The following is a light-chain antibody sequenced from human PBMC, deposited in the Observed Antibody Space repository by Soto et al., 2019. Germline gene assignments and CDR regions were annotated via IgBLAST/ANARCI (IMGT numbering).Light chain of an antibody. Sequence: EIVMTQSPVTLSVSPGERATLSCRASQSVSNNLAWYQQKPGQAPRLLIYDASTRATGIPARFSGSGSGTEFTLTIRSLQSEDFAAYYCQQYDNWSYTFGQGTKLAIK. V-gene: IGKV3-15*01. J-gene: IGKJ2*01. CDR2: DAS. CDR1: QSVSNN. CDR3: QQYDNWSYT.